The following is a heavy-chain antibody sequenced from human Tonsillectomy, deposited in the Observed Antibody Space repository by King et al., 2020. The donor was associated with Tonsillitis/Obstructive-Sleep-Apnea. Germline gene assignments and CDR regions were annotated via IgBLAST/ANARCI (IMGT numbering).Heavy chain of an antibody. CDR2: IKSKNDGGTT. CDR3: TTGGWY. Sequence: VQLVESGGGLVKPGGSLRLSCAAAGFTFSNAWMSCVRQAPGKVLEWVGHIKSKNDGGTTDYAAPVKGRFNISRDDSKNTLYLQMNSLKTEDTAVYFCTTGGWYWGQGTLVTVSS. CDR1: GFTFSNAW. D-gene: IGHD6-19*01. J-gene: IGHJ4*02. V-gene: IGHV3-15*01.